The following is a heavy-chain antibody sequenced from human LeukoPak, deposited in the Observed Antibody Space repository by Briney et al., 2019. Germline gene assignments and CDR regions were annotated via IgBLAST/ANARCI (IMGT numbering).Heavy chain of an antibody. CDR1: GGTFSSYA. J-gene: IGHJ6*03. Sequence: SVKVSCKASGGTFSSYAISWVRQAPGQGLEWMGGIIPIFGTANYAQKFQGRVTITADEPTSTAYMELSSLRSEDTAVYYCARETYGYYYYYYMDVWGKGTTVTVSS. V-gene: IGHV1-69*13. CDR2: IIPIFGTA. D-gene: IGHD2-21*01. CDR3: ARETYGYYYYYYMDV.